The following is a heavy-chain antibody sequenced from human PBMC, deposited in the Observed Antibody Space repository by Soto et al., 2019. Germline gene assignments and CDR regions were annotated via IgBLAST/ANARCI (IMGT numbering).Heavy chain of an antibody. J-gene: IGHJ4*02. CDR1: GGTFSSYT. CDR3: ARLLYGDYPFDD. Sequence: QVQLVQSGAEVKKPGSSVKVSCKASGGTFSSYTISWVRQAPGQGLEWMGRIIPILGIANYAQKFQGRVTITADKSTSTAYMELSSLRSEDTAVYYCARLLYGDYPFDDWGQGTLVTVSS. V-gene: IGHV1-69*02. CDR2: IIPILGIA. D-gene: IGHD4-17*01.